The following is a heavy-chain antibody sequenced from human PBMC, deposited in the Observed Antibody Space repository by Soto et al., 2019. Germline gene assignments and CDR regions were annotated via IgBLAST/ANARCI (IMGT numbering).Heavy chain of an antibody. J-gene: IGHJ6*02. V-gene: IGHV3-21*01. CDR1: GFTFSSYS. CDR3: AREDGSGWDSYYYGMDV. CDR2: ISSSSSYI. D-gene: IGHD6-19*01. Sequence: PVGSLRLSCAASGFTFSSYSMNWVCQAPGKGLEWVSSISSSSSYIYYADSVKGRFTISRDNAKNSLYLQMNSLRAEDTAVYYCAREDGSGWDSYYYGMDVWGQGTTVTVSS.